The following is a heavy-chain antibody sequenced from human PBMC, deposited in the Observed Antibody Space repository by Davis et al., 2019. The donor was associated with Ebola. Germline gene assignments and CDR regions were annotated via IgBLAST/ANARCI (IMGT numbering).Heavy chain of an antibody. V-gene: IGHV1-46*03. CDR2: INPNDGRT. D-gene: IGHD5-12*01. CDR3: TTPGGQDSGYDVFDI. CDR1: GYTFSSYG. J-gene: IGHJ3*02. Sequence: ASVKVSCKASGYTFSSYGISWVRQAPGQGLEWMGMINPNDGRTIYAQKFKGRVTVTRDTSTTTVYMDLSSLRSEDTALYYCTTPGGQDSGYDVFDIWGQGAMVTVSS.